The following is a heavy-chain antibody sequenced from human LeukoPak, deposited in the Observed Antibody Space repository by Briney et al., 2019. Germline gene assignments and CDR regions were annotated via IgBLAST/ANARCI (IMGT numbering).Heavy chain of an antibody. J-gene: IGHJ4*02. CDR2: IYYSGST. CDR1: GGSISNYY. Sequence: PSETLSLTCTVSGGSISNYYWSWIRQSPVKGLEWIGFIYYSGSTNYDPSLKSRVTLSADTSKNQFSLKLTSVTAADTAVYYCARLGGGQSSGWYLDYWGQGTLVTVPS. V-gene: IGHV4-59*08. D-gene: IGHD6-19*01. CDR3: ARLGGGQSSGWYLDY.